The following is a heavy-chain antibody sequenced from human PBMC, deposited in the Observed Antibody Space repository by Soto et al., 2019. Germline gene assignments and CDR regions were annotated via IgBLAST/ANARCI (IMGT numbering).Heavy chain of an antibody. V-gene: IGHV3-30*03. CDR2: ISYDGSNK. CDR3: ARDKGVWFGEFYYYYGMDV. J-gene: IGHJ6*02. Sequence: PGGSLRLSCAASGFTFSSYSMNWVRQAPGKGLEWVAVISYDGSNKYYADSVKGRFTISRDNSKNTLYLQMNSLRAEDTAVYYCARDKGVWFGEFYYYYGMDVWGQGTTVTV. CDR1: GFTFSSYS. D-gene: IGHD3-10*01.